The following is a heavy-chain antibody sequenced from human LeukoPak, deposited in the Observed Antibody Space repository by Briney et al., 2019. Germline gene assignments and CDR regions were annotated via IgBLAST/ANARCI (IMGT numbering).Heavy chain of an antibody. J-gene: IGHJ4*02. CDR3: ARRRRSNSSHDY. D-gene: IGHD6-6*01. CDR2: IYYSGST. CDR1: GGSVSSSTYY. V-gene: IGHV4-39*01. Sequence: PSETPSLTCTVSGGSVSSSTYYWDWIRQPPGKGLEWIGTIYYSGSTYYNPSLKSRVTISVDTSKNQFSLRLSSVTAADTAVYYCARRRRSNSSHDYWGQGTLVTVSS.